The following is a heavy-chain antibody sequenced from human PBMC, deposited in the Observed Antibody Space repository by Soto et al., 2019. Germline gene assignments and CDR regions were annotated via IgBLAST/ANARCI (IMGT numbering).Heavy chain of an antibody. CDR1: GYSFTSYW. D-gene: IGHD3-22*01. Sequence: ESLKISCEGSGYSFTSYWIAWVRQMPGKGLEWMGIIYPGDSDTRYSPSFQGQVTISADKSISTAYLQWSSLKASDTAMYYCARMYYYDSSGYKYGMDVWGQGTTVTVS. CDR3: ARMYYYDSSGYKYGMDV. V-gene: IGHV5-51*01. CDR2: IYPGDSDT. J-gene: IGHJ6*02.